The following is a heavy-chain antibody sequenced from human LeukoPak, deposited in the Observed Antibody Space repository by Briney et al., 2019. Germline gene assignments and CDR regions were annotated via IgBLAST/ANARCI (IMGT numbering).Heavy chain of an antibody. CDR3: AGGQGWQFDF. CDR2: MKQDGSEK. Sequence: PGGTLRLSCAVSGFTFSNYWMNWVRQAPGQGLEWVANMKQDGSEKYYVDSVKGRFTISRDNAKNALYVQMNSLRDEDTAVYYCAGGQGWQFDFWGQGTLVTVSS. V-gene: IGHV3-7*05. D-gene: IGHD2-15*01. CDR1: GFTFSNYW. J-gene: IGHJ5*01.